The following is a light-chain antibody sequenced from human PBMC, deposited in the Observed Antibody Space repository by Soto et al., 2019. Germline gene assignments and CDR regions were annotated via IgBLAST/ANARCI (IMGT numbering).Light chain of an antibody. CDR2: GAS. V-gene: IGKV3-15*01. CDR3: QQYDNWPPRT. J-gene: IGKJ1*01. Sequence: EIVMTQSPATLSVSPGDRATLSCRADQSVRSNLAWYQQRPGQAPRLLIYGASTRAAGVPVRFSGSGSGTEFTLTISSLQSEDFAVYYCQQYDNWPPRTFGQGTKVDSK. CDR1: QSVRSN.